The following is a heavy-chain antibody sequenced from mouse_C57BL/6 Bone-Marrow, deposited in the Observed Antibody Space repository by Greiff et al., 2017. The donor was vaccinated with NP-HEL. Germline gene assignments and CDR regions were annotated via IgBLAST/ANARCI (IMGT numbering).Heavy chain of an antibody. V-gene: IGHV1-5*01. Sequence: EVQVVESGTVLARPGASVKMSCKTSGYTFTSYWMHWVKQRPGQGLEWIGAIYPGNSDTSYNQKFKGKAKLTAVTSASTAYMELSSLTNEDSAVYREGDYYGSSFLYWYFDVWGTGTTVTVSS. CDR3: GDYYGSSFLYWYFDV. CDR1: GYTFTSYW. CDR2: IYPGNSDT. D-gene: IGHD1-1*01. J-gene: IGHJ1*03.